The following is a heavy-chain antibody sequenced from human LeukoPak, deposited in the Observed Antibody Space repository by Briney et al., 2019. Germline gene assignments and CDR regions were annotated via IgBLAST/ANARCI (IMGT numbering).Heavy chain of an antibody. Sequence: GGSLRLSCAGYGFTCSSYWISWVRQAPGKGLEWVAVIWYDGSNKYYADSVKGRFTISRDNSKNTLYLQMNSLRAEDTAVYYCVSFYETYWGRGTLVTVSS. CDR1: GFTCSSYW. D-gene: IGHD2/OR15-2a*01. CDR2: IWYDGSNK. V-gene: IGHV3-33*08. J-gene: IGHJ4*02. CDR3: VSFYETY.